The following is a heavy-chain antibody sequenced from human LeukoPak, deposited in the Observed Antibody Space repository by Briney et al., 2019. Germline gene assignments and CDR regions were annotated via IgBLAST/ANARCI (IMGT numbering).Heavy chain of an antibody. V-gene: IGHV4-34*01. CDR1: GGSFSGYY. CDR3: ARGLGKLAVAGTYAFDI. CDR2: INHSGST. J-gene: IGHJ3*02. D-gene: IGHD6-19*01. Sequence: PSETLSLTCAVYGGSFSGYYWSWIRQPPGKGLEWIGEINHSGSTNYNPSLKSRVTISVDTSKNQFSLKLSSVTAADTAVYYCARGLGKLAVAGTYAFDIWGQGTMVTVSS.